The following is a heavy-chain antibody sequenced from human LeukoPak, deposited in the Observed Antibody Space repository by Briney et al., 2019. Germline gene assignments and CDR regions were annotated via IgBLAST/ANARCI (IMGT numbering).Heavy chain of an antibody. V-gene: IGHV3-30-3*01. CDR1: GFTFGSYA. Sequence: GGSLRLSCAASGFTFGSYAMHWVRQAPGKGLEWVAVISYDGSNKYYADSVKGRFTISRDNSKNTLYLQMNSLRAEDTAVYYCARGGGSYFWEFDYWGQGTLVTVSS. CDR3: ARGGGSYFWEFDY. CDR2: ISYDGSNK. D-gene: IGHD1-26*01. J-gene: IGHJ4*02.